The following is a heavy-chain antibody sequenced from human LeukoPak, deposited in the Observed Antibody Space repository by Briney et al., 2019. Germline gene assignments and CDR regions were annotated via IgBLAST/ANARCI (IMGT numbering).Heavy chain of an antibody. CDR3: AREGSGGNSAFDY. D-gene: IGHD4-23*01. J-gene: IGHJ4*02. CDR2: ISSSSSYI. CDR1: GFTFSSYS. Sequence: GGSLRLSCAASGFTFSSYSMNWVRQAPGKGLEWVSSISSSSSYIYYADSVKGRFTISRDNAKDSLYLQMNSLRAEDTAVYYCAREGSGGNSAFDYWGQGTLVTVSS. V-gene: IGHV3-21*01.